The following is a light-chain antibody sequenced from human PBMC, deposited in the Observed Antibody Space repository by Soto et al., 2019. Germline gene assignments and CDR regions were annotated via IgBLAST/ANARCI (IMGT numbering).Light chain of an antibody. CDR2: DVS. CDR3: SSYTGATTYV. V-gene: IGLV2-14*01. J-gene: IGLJ1*01. Sequence: QSALTQPASVSGSPGQSITISCTGTSSDVGAYNYDSWYQQYPGEAPKVIIYDVSHRPAGVSNRFSGSKSGNTASLTISGLQTQDETDYYCSSYTGATTYVCGAGTKVPVL. CDR1: SSDVGAYNY.